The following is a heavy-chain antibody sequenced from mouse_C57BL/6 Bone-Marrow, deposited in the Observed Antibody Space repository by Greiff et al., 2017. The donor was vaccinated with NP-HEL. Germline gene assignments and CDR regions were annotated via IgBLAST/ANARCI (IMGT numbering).Heavy chain of an antibody. V-gene: IGHV6-6*01. CDR1: GFTFSDAW. CDR2: IRNKANNHAT. D-gene: IGHD1-1*01. J-gene: IGHJ1*03. Sequence: EVKVEESGGGLVQPGGSMKLSCAASGFTFSDAWMDWVRQSPEKGLEWVAEIRNKANNHATYYAVSVKGTFTISRDDSKSSVYLQMNSLRAEDTGIYYCIGTVVVPSWYFDVWGTGTTVTVSS. CDR3: IGTVVVPSWYFDV.